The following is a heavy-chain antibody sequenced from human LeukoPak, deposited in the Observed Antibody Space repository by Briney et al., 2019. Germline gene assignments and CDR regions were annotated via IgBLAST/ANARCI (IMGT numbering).Heavy chain of an antibody. V-gene: IGHV3-7*03. CDR3: AWGYCGGGSCYSFDY. J-gene: IGHJ4*02. CDR2: IKEDGREE. CDR1: GFTFSGFW. Sequence: PGGSLRLSCAASGFTFSGFWMSWVRQAPGKGLGWVANIKEDGREEHYEDAVKGRFTISRDNSKNTLYLQMNSLRAEDTAVYYCAWGYCGGGSCYSFDYWGQGNLVTVS. D-gene: IGHD2-15*01.